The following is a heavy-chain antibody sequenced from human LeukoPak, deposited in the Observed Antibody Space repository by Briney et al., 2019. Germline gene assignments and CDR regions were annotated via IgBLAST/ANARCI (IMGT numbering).Heavy chain of an antibody. CDR3: ARHLGGYSYNYYYGMDV. CDR2: IYYSGST. Sequence: PSETLSLTCTVSGGSISSYYWSWIRQPPGKGLEWIGYIYYSGSTNYNPSLKSRVTISVDTSKNQFSLKLSSVTAADTAVYYRARHLGGYSYNYYYGMDVWGQGTTVTVSS. J-gene: IGHJ6*02. D-gene: IGHD5-18*01. V-gene: IGHV4-59*01. CDR1: GGSISSYY.